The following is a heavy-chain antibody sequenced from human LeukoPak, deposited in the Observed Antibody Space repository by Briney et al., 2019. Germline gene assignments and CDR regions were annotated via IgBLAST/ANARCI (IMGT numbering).Heavy chain of an antibody. D-gene: IGHD5-18*01. CDR1: GFTFSSYS. CDR3: ARGRIQLWYDAFDI. CDR2: ISSSSSYI. Sequence: GGSLRLSCAASGFTFSSYSMNWVRQAPGKGLEWVSSISSSSSYIYYADSVKGRFTISRDNAKNSLYLQMNSLRAEDTAVYYCARGRIQLWYDAFDIWGQGTMVTVSS. V-gene: IGHV3-21*01. J-gene: IGHJ3*02.